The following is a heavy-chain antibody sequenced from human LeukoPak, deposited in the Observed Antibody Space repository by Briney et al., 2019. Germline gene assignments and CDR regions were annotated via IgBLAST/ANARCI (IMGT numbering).Heavy chain of an antibody. Sequence: GGSLRLSCAASGFTFSSYEMNWVRQAPGKGLEWVSYISSSGSTIYYADSVKGRFTISRDNAKNSLYLQMNSLRAEDTAVYYCASAAPTSYWFDPWGQGTLVTVSS. CDR2: ISSSGSTI. CDR3: ASAAPTSYWFDP. D-gene: IGHD2-2*01. J-gene: IGHJ5*02. V-gene: IGHV3-48*03. CDR1: GFTFSSYE.